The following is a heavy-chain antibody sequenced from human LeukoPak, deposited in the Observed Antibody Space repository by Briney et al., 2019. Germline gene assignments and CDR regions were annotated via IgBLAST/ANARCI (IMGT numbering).Heavy chain of an antibody. CDR1: GFTFDDYG. CDR2: INWNGGST. Sequence: PGGSLRLSCAASGFTFDDYGMSWVRQAPGKGLEWVSGINWNGGSTGYADSVKGRFTISRDNAKNSLYLQMNSLRAEDTALYYCARDPGVGTPGYYYYMDVWGKGTTVTVSS. J-gene: IGHJ6*03. V-gene: IGHV3-20*04. CDR3: ARDPGVGTPGYYYYMDV. D-gene: IGHD1-26*01.